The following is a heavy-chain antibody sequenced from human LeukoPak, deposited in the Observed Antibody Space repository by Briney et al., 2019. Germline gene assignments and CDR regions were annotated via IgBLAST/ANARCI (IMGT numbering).Heavy chain of an antibody. Sequence: GGSLRLSCAASGFTVSSNYMSWVRQAPGKGLEWVSVIYSGGSTYYADSVKGRFTISRDNSKNTLYLQMNSLRAEDTAVYYCARYSGYDFGYFDYWGQGTLVTVSS. J-gene: IGHJ4*02. D-gene: IGHD5-12*01. CDR1: GFTVSSNY. V-gene: IGHV3-53*01. CDR3: ARYSGYDFGYFDY. CDR2: IYSGGST.